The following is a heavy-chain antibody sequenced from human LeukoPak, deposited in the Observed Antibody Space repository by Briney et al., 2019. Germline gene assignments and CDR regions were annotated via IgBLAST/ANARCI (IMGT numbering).Heavy chain of an antibody. CDR2: IIPIFGTA. V-gene: IGHV1-69*06. Sequence: GTSVKVSCKASGGTFTSYAISWVRQAPGQGLEWMGGIIPIFGTANYAQKFQGRVTITADKSTSTAYMELSSLRSEHTAVYYCASPIAAAGTLFDYWGQGTLVTVSS. D-gene: IGHD6-13*01. CDR1: GGTFTSYA. J-gene: IGHJ4*02. CDR3: ASPIAAAGTLFDY.